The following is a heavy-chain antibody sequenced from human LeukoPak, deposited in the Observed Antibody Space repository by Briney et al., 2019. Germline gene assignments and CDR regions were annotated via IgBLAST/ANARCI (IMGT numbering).Heavy chain of an antibody. CDR1: GGSISSSSYY. V-gene: IGHV4-39*01. CDR2: IYYSGGT. CDR3: ARRYSSSYY. J-gene: IGHJ4*02. Sequence: PSETLSLTCTVSGGSISSSSYYWGWIRQPPGKGLEWIGSIYYSGGTYYNPSLKSRVTISVDTSKNQFSLKLSSVTAADTAVYYCARRYSSSYYWGQGTLVTVSS. D-gene: IGHD6-13*01.